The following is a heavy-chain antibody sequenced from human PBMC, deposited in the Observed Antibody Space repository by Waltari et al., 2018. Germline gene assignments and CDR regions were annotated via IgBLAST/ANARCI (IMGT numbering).Heavy chain of an antibody. V-gene: IGHV4-59*01. CDR3: AGGGQWLAFDY. CDR1: GGSISSYY. J-gene: IGHJ4*02. CDR2: FYNSGTT. D-gene: IGHD6-19*01. Sequence: QVQLQESGPGLVKPSETLSLTCTVSGGSISSYYWSWIRQAPGKGLEWIVTFYNSGTTNHNPSRESRVTISVDTSKNQFSLKVNSMTAADTAVYYCAGGGQWLAFDYWDQGILVTVSS.